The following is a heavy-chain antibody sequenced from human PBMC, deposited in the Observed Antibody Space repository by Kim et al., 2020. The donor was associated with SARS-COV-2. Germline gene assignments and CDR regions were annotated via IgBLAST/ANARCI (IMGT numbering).Heavy chain of an antibody. V-gene: IGHV4-39*01. D-gene: IGHD3-10*01. CDR2: LTYWGRT. Sequence: SETLSLTCIASGDSISSYGYWWAWIRQPPGKGLEWIGSLTYWGRTYYSPSLKIRVTMSADTSKNQFSLELSSVSSADTSVYYCAKHVGPKTWYFDLWGRGTLVTVSS. J-gene: IGHJ2*01. CDR1: GDSISSYGYW. CDR3: AKHVGPKTWYFDL.